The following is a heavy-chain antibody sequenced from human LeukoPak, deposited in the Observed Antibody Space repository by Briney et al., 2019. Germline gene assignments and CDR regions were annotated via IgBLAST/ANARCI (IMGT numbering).Heavy chain of an antibody. D-gene: IGHD5/OR15-5a*01. V-gene: IGHV3-33*01. CDR1: GFGFSAYG. CDR2: IWSDGSNK. J-gene: IGHJ4*02. CDR3: ARRRYSVYDFGY. Sequence: QAGGSLRLSCAASGFGFSAYGMHWVRQAPGKGLEWVAVIWSDGSNKYYADSVKGRFTISRDNSKNTLYLQMNSLGAEDTAVYYCARRRYSVYDFGYWGQGTLVTVSS.